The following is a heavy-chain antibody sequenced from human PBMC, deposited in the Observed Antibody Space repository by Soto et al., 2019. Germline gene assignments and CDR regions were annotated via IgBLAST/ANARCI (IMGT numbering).Heavy chain of an antibody. D-gene: IGHD1-1*01. J-gene: IGHJ6*02. V-gene: IGHV3-48*03. CDR3: ARDHRDWNDWGLVVYYGMDV. CDR1: GFTFSSYE. Sequence: VGSLRLSCAASGFTFSSYEMNWVRQAPGKGLEWVSYISSSGSTIYYADSVKGRFTISRDNAKNSLYLQMNSLRAEDTAVYYCARDHRDWNDWGLVVYYGMDVWGQGTTVTVSS. CDR2: ISSSGSTI.